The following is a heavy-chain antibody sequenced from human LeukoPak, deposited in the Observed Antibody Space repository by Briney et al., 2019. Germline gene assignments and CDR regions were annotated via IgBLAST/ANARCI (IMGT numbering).Heavy chain of an antibody. CDR3: ASAEPATGY. Sequence: GGSLRLSCVASGFTFSRNSMNWVRQAPGKGLEWVSYISSSSSTIYYADSVKGRFTISRDNAKNSLYLQMNSLRAEDTAVYYCASAEPATGYWGQGTLVTVSS. V-gene: IGHV3-48*04. CDR1: GFTFSRNS. J-gene: IGHJ4*02. D-gene: IGHD1-14*01. CDR2: ISSSSSTI.